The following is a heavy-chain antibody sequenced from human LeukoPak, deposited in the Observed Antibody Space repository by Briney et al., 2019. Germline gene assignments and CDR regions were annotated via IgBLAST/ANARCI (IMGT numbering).Heavy chain of an antibody. D-gene: IGHD2-8*01. CDR1: GGSISGYY. CDR3: ARVNCTNGVCYNSRGWFDP. V-gene: IGHV4-59*01. CDR2: IYYSGST. J-gene: IGHJ5*02. Sequence: SETLSLTCTVSGGSISGYYWSWIRQSPGKGLEWIAYIYYSGSTNYNPSLKSRVTISVETSKNEFSLKLRSVTAADTAVYYCARVNCTNGVCYNSRGWFDPWGQGALVTVSS.